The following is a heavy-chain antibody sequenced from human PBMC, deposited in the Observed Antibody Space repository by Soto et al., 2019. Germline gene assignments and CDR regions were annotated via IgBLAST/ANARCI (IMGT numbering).Heavy chain of an antibody. CDR1: GYTFTGYY. Sequence: QVQLVQSGAEVKKPGASVKVSCKASGYTFTGYYMHWVRQAPGQGLEWMGWINPNSGGTNYAQKFQGWVSMTRDTSISTAYMELSRLRSDDTAVYYCAGAPHFWSGYSGGYGMDVWGQGTTVTVSS. CDR3: AGAPHFWSGYSGGYGMDV. J-gene: IGHJ6*02. V-gene: IGHV1-2*04. CDR2: INPNSGGT. D-gene: IGHD3-3*01.